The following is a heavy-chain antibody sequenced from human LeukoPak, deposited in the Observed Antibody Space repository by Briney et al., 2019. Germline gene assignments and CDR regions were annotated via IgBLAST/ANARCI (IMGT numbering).Heavy chain of an antibody. D-gene: IGHD6-13*01. Sequence: PSETLSLTCTVSGGSISSYYWSWIRQPPGKGLEWIGYIHYSGSTHYNPSLKSRVTISVDTSKNQVSLKLRSVTAADTAVYYCARFHTSSWFFDSWGQGILVTVSS. V-gene: IGHV4-59*12. CDR3: ARFHTSSWFFDS. CDR1: GGSISSYY. CDR2: IHYSGST. J-gene: IGHJ4*02.